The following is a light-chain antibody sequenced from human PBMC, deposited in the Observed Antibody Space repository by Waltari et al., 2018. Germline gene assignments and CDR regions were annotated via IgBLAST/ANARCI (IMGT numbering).Light chain of an antibody. J-gene: IGKJ1*01. V-gene: IGKV1-NL1*01. CDR3: QQYYRTPWT. CDR2: GAS. CDR1: QGISTS. Sequence: DIQMTQSPSSLSASVGDRVTISCRASQGISTSLAWYQQKPGKAPKLLFSGASRLESGVPSRFSGSGSLADYTLTISGLQPEDVATYYCQQYYRTPWTFGQGTKVEVK.